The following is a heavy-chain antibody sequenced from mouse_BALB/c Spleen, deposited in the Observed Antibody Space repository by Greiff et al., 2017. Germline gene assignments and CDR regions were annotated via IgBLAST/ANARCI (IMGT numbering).Heavy chain of an antibody. Sequence: DVKLVESGGGLVQPGGSRKLSCAASGFTFSSFGMHWVRQAPEKGLEWVAYISSGSSTIYYADTVKGRFTISRDNPKNTLFLQMTSLRSEDTAMYYCARRPITTAGGAMDDWGQGTSVTVSS. CDR1: GFTFSSFG. CDR3: ARRPITTAGGAMDD. D-gene: IGHD1-2*01. V-gene: IGHV5-17*02. CDR2: ISSGSSTI. J-gene: IGHJ4*01.